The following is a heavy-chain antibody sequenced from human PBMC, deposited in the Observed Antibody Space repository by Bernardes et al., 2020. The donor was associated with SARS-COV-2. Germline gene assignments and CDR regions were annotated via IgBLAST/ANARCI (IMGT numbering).Heavy chain of an antibody. CDR2: MYSTGSS. J-gene: IGHJ6*02. V-gene: IGHV4-39*01. CDR1: GASISSSNYY. D-gene: IGHD2-21*02. CDR3: AGSSCGIDCYIGGLRSWDYGMDV. Sequence: SETLSLTCTVSGASISSSNYYWGWIRKPPGKGLEWIGSMYSTGSSYYNRSLQSRVRGPVDTSRNQLSLRLTFVHAADTAEYYCAGSSCGIDCYIGGLRSWDYGMDVWGQGTTVTVSS.